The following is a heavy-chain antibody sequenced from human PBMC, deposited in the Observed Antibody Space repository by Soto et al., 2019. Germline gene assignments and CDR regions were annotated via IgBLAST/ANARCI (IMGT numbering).Heavy chain of an antibody. V-gene: IGHV3-48*03. D-gene: IGHD3-3*01. J-gene: IGHJ4*02. CDR2: ISSSGSTI. CDR1: GFTFSSYE. CDR3: ARTIPHYDFWSGYYTGFRGYDY. Sequence: GGSLRLSCAASGFTFSSYEMNWVRQAPGKGLEWVSYISSSGSTIYYADSVKGRFTISRDNAKNSLYLQMNSLRAEDTAVYYCARTIPHYDFWSGYYTGFRGYDYWGQGTLVTVSS.